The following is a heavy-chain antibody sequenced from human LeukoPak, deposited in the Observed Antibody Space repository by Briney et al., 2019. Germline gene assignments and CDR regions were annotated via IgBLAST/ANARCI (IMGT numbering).Heavy chain of an antibody. J-gene: IGHJ4*02. D-gene: IGHD1-1*01. Sequence: SGTLSLTCAVSGGSISSSNWWSWVRQPPGKGLEWIGEIYHSGSTNYNPSLKSRVTISVDTSKNHFSLKLRSVTAADTAVYFCATVTGTTPFDYWGQGTLVTVSS. CDR1: GGSISSSNW. CDR3: ATVTGTTPFDY. CDR2: IYHSGST. V-gene: IGHV4-4*02.